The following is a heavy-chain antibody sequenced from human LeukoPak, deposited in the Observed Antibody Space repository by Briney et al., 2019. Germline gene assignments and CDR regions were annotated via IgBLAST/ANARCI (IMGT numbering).Heavy chain of an antibody. V-gene: IGHV3-48*03. D-gene: IGHD3-10*01. J-gene: IGHJ6*02. CDR2: ISNSDTTI. Sequence: GGSLRLSCAASECTFRSYEMNWVRQAPGKGLEWISYISNSDTTIDYADSVKGRFTISRDNAKNSLYLQMNSLRVEDTAVYYCARGLVGYYAMDVWGQGTTVTVSS. CDR1: ECTFRSYE. CDR3: ARGLVGYYAMDV.